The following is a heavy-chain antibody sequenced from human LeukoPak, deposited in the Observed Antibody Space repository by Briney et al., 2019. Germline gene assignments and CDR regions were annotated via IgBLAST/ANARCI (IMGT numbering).Heavy chain of an antibody. CDR2: IKNDGSDK. Sequence: GGSLRLSCESSGFSFSAAWMTWVRQAPGKGLEWVATIKNDGSDKYYVDSVKGRFTLSRDNAKNLVYLQMNSLRVEDTAVYYCVNLGYSDGGQGTLVTVSS. CDR3: VNLGYSD. J-gene: IGHJ4*02. V-gene: IGHV3-7*01. D-gene: IGHD5-12*01. CDR1: GFSFSAAW.